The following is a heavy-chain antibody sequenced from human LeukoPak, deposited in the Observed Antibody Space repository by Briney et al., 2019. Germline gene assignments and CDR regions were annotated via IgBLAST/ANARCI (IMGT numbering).Heavy chain of an antibody. D-gene: IGHD2-2*01. J-gene: IGHJ5*02. CDR3: AKALGYCSRPSCTNWFEP. Sequence: GGSLRLSCAASGFTFSSYAMSWVRQAPGKGLEWVSAISGSGGSTYYADSVKGRFTISRDNSKNTLYLQMNSLRAEDTAVYYCAKALGYCSRPSCTNWFEPWGQGALVTVSS. CDR2: ISGSGGST. V-gene: IGHV3-23*01. CDR1: GFTFSSYA.